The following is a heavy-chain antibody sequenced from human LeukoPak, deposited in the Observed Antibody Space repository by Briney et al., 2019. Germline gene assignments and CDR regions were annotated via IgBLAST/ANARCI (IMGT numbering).Heavy chain of an antibody. CDR3: ASVLLLTGRGWFDP. V-gene: IGHV4-34*01. CDR1: GGSFSGYY. D-gene: IGHD3-9*01. Sequence: PSETLSLTCAVYGGSFSGYYWSWIRQPPGKGLEWIGEINHSGSTNYTPSLKSRVTISVDTSKHHFSLKLSSVTAADTAVYYCASVLLLTGRGWFDPWGQGTLVTVSS. J-gene: IGHJ5*02. CDR2: INHSGST.